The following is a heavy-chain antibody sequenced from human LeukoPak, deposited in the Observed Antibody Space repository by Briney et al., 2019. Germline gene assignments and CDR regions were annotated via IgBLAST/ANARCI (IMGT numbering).Heavy chain of an antibody. CDR3: ARGPGADYSDYEQEAAFDI. D-gene: IGHD4-11*01. CDR1: GGTFSSYA. V-gene: IGHV1-69*04. J-gene: IGHJ3*02. CDR2: IIPILGIA. Sequence: SVKVSCKASGGTFSSYAISWVRQAPGQGLEWMGRIIPILGIANYAQKFQGRVTITADKSTSTAYMELSSLRSEDTAVYYCARGPGADYSDYEQEAAFDIWGQGTMVTVSS.